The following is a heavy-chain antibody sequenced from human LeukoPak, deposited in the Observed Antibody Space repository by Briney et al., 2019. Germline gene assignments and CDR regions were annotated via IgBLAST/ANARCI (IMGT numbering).Heavy chain of an antibody. CDR3: ATGFYSGSYYDFQH. V-gene: IGHV1-24*01. Sequence: ASVKVSCKVFGYTLTELSMHWVRQAPGKGLEWMGGFDPEDGETIYAQKFQGRVTMTEDTSTDTAYMELSSLRSEDTAVYYCATGFYSGSYYDFQHWGQGTLVTVSS. CDR1: GYTLTELS. J-gene: IGHJ1*01. CDR2: FDPEDGET. D-gene: IGHD1-26*01.